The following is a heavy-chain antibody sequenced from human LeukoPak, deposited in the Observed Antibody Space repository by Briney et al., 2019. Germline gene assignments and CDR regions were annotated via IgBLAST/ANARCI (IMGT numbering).Heavy chain of an antibody. CDR1: GYTLPNSA. V-gene: IGHV1-3*04. D-gene: IGHD6-19*01. CDR2: INTANGNT. J-gene: IGHJ5*02. CDR3: ARDRGGYSSGWYWFDP. Sequence: ASVKGSCKASGYTLPNSAMHWVRQAPGQRLEWIGWINTANGNTKYSRKFQCRVTITRDTSASTAYMELSSLRSEDTDVYACARDRGGYSSGWYWFDPWGQGTLVTVSS.